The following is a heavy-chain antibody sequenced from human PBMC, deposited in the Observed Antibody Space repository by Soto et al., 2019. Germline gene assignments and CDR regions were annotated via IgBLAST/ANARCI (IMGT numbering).Heavy chain of an antibody. J-gene: IGHJ6*02. D-gene: IGHD5-18*01. CDR2: IGVGSGLT. CDR3: AATTWMQASHYAMDV. Sequence: HMQLVQSGPEVRKPGTSVKVSCKASGFTLTNSAMQWVRQARGQRLEWIGWIGVGSGLTNYAQKFQERVTITRDMSTGTAYMELSSLTSEDTAVYYCAATTWMQASHYAMDVWGQGTTVTVSS. V-gene: IGHV1-58*02. CDR1: GFTLTNSA.